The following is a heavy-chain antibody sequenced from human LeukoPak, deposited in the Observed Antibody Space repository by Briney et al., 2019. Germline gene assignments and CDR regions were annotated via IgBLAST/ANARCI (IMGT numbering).Heavy chain of an antibody. J-gene: IGHJ4*02. CDR3: ARDLGVTMVRGVIPPDY. V-gene: IGHV3-64*01. D-gene: IGHD3-10*01. Sequence: YYANSVKGRFTISRDNSKNTLYPQMGSLRAEDMAVYYCARDLGVTMVRGVIPPDYWGQGTLVTVSS.